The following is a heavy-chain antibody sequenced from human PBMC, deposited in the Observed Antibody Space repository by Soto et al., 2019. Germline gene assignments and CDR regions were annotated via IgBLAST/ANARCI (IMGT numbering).Heavy chain of an antibody. D-gene: IGHD1-26*01. CDR3: AQGWDEYYFYYYMDV. CDR2: ISGDGDRI. J-gene: IGHJ6*03. V-gene: IGHV3-23*01. CDR1: GFTFSRYA. Sequence: EVQLLESGGGLVQPGGSLRLSCAASGFTFSRYAMSWVRQAPGKGLEWVSAISGDGDRIYYADSVKGRFTISRDTPKNTLYLQMNSLRVDDTAVYYCAQGWDEYYFYYYMDVWGKGTTVTVSS.